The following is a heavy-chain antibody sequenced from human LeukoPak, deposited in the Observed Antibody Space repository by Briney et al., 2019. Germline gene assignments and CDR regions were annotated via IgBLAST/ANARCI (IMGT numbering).Heavy chain of an antibody. J-gene: IGHJ2*01. CDR2: IYYSGST. CDR1: GGSISSSSYY. Sequence: TSETLSLTCTVSGGSISSSSYYWGWIRQPPGKGLEWIGSIYYSGSTYYNPSLKSRVTISVDTSRNQFSLKLSSVTAADTAVYYCARHDRGYSSGWYYWYFDLWGRGTLVTVSS. V-gene: IGHV4-39*01. CDR3: ARHDRGYSSGWYYWYFDL. D-gene: IGHD6-19*01.